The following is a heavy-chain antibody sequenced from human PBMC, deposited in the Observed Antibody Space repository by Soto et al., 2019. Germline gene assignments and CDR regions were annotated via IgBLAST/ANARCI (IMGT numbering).Heavy chain of an antibody. CDR2: TSYRSKWYN. CDR1: GDSVSSNSAA. CDR3: ARMAYSHTVYYNNMDV. J-gene: IGHJ6*03. V-gene: IGHV6-1*01. D-gene: IGHD4-4*01. Sequence: QSQTLSLTCAISGDSVSSNSAAWNWIRQSPSRGLEWLGRTSYRSKWYNEYAVSVKSRITIHPDTSRNQFSLQLNSVTPEDTAVYYCARMAYSHTVYYNNMDVWGKGTTVTVSS.